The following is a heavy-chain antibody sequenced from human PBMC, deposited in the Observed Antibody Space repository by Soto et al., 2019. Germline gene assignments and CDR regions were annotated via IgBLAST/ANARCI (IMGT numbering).Heavy chain of an antibody. CDR3: ARGMRAAAGTIY. CDR1: GFTFSSYS. V-gene: IGHV3-21*01. J-gene: IGHJ4*02. CDR2: ISSSSSYI. D-gene: IGHD6-13*01. Sequence: EVQLVESGGGLVKPGGSLRLSCAASGFTFSSYSMNWVRQAPGKGLEWVSSISSSSSYIYYADSVKGRFTISRDNAKNSLYLQMNSLRAEDTAVYYCARGMRAAAGTIYWGQGTLVTVSS.